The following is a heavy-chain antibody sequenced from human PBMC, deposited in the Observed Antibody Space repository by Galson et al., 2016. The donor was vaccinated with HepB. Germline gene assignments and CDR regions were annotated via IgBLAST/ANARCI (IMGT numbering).Heavy chain of an antibody. CDR3: AMTREGITMVRGIIIGYFDP. V-gene: IGHV1-24*01. Sequence: SVKVSCKVSGYTLTELSIHWVRQTPGKRLEWMGGFDPEDGEAIYAQNFQGIVTMTEDASSDTVYMELSSLGSEDTAMYYCAMTREGITMVRGIIIGYFDPWGQGTLVTVSS. D-gene: IGHD3-10*01. CDR2: FDPEDGEA. CDR1: GYTLTELS. J-gene: IGHJ5*02.